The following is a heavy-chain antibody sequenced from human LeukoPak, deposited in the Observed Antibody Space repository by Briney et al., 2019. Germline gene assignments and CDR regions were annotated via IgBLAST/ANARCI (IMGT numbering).Heavy chain of an antibody. Sequence: SKTLSLTCTVSNVSISSGSHYWNWIRQPAGKGLEWIWRIYAGGRSNYNPSLRSRVTISVDTSKNQFSLRLSSVTATDTGVYYCASDHSGWLGLGYWGQGTLVSVSS. CDR3: ASDHSGWLGLGY. CDR1: NVSISSGSHY. CDR2: IYAGGRS. D-gene: IGHD6-19*01. J-gene: IGHJ4*02. V-gene: IGHV4-61*02.